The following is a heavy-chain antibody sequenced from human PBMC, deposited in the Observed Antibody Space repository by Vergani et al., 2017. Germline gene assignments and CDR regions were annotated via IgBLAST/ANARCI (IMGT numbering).Heavy chain of an antibody. V-gene: IGHV3-33*01. CDR1: GFTFNQSG. D-gene: IGHD1-14*01. CDR3: ARDLRLLYNRLDP. J-gene: IGHJ5*02. Sequence: QVQLVESGGGVVQPGRSLRLSCAASGFTFNQSGMHWFRQAPGKGLEWVAVTWYDGNNKQYADSVKGRFTISRDNSKSTMYLQMNSLRDEDTGVYYCARDLRLLYNRLDPWGQGTLVTVSS. CDR2: TWYDGNNK.